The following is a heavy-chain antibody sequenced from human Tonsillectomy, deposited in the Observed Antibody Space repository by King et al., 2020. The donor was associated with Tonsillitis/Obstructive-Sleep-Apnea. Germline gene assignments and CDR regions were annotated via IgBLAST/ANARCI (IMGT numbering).Heavy chain of an antibody. CDR3: ARVAGRKVDY. D-gene: IGHD6-13*01. Sequence: QLQESGPGLVKPSETLSLNCTVSGGSVSSYYWSWVRQPPGKGLEWIGYIYNSGSTNYNPSLKSRVTISVDTSKNQFSLKLTSVTAADTAVYYCARVAGRKVDYGRRGPLVTVPS. V-gene: IGHV4-59*02. CDR1: GGSVSSYY. J-gene: IGHJ4*02. CDR2: IYNSGST.